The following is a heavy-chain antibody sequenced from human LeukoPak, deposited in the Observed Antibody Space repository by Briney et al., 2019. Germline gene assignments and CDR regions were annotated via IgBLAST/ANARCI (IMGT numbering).Heavy chain of an antibody. Sequence: GGSLRLSCAASGFTFRSFWMTWVRQAPGKGLEWVANIKDGGSETYYVDSVKGRFTISRDNAKNSLYLQMNSLRAEDTSVYYCASGYYYGLDVWGQGTTVTVSS. CDR2: IKDGGSET. V-gene: IGHV3-7*01. CDR3: ASGYYYGLDV. J-gene: IGHJ6*02. CDR1: GFTFRSFW.